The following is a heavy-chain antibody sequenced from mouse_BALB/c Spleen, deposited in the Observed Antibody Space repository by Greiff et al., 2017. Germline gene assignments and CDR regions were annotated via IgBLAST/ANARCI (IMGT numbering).Heavy chain of an antibody. V-gene: IGHV5-6-5*01. CDR2: ISSGGST. D-gene: IGHD2-10*02. CDR1: GFTFSSYA. J-gene: IGHJ4*01. Sequence: DVKLVESGGGLVKPGGSLKLSCAASGFTFSSYAMSWVRQTPEKRLEWVASISSGGSTYYPDSVKGRFTISRDNARNILYLQMSSLRSEDTAMYYCARYGNYALYAMDYWGQGTSVTVSS. CDR3: ARYGNYALYAMDY.